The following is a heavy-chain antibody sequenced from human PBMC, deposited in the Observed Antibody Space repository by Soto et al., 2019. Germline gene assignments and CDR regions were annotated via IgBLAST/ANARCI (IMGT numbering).Heavy chain of an antibody. CDR1: GGSFSGYY. CDR3: ARGRLRVLEWLLYGALDV. CDR2: INHSGST. V-gene: IGHV4-34*01. J-gene: IGHJ4*02. Sequence: PSETLSLTCAVYGGSFSGYYWSWIRQPPGKGLEWIGEINHSGSTNYNPSLKSRVTISVDTSKNQFSLKLSSVTAADTAVYYCARGRLRVLEWLLYGALDVWGQGTLVTVSS. D-gene: IGHD3-3*01.